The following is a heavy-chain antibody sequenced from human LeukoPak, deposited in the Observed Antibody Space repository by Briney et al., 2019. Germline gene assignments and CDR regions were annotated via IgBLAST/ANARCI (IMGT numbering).Heavy chain of an antibody. V-gene: IGHV4-34*01. Sequence: SETLSLTCAVYGGSFSGYYWSWIRQPPGKGLEWIGEINQSGSPNYNPSLKGRVTISVDTSRNQFSLRLGSVTAADTGVYYCATIQRDHAFDIWGQGTMVTVSS. J-gene: IGHJ3*02. D-gene: IGHD6-25*01. CDR2: INQSGSP. CDR1: GGSFSGYY. CDR3: ATIQRDHAFDI.